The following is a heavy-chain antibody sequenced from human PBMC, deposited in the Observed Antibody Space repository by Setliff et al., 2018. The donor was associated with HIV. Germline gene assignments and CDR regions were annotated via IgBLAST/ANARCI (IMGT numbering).Heavy chain of an antibody. Sequence: SETLSLTCTVSGDSIDDFYWSWIRQPPGQGLEWIGYIFSNVTTNYSPSLKSRVTMSIDRSKSQFLLNLNSVNASDTAIYYCARRKLSKGGAFDYWGQGALVTVSS. CDR1: GDSIDDFY. J-gene: IGHJ4*02. CDR3: ARRKLSKGGAFDY. V-gene: IGHV4-4*09. D-gene: IGHD1-1*01. CDR2: IFSNVTT.